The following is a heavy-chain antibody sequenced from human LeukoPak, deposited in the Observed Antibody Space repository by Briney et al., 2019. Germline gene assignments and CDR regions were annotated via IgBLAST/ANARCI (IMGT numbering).Heavy chain of an antibody. CDR3: ASPPHYYDSSGYWGYFDY. Sequence: PGGSLRLSCATSGFTLSSYWMHWVRQVPGKGLEWLSRINNDGVSTSYADSVKGRFTISRDNAKNTLYLQMNSLRAEDTAVYYCASPPHYYDSSGYWGYFDYWGQGTLVTVSS. CDR1: GFTLSSYW. J-gene: IGHJ4*02. V-gene: IGHV3-74*01. D-gene: IGHD3-22*01. CDR2: INNDGVST.